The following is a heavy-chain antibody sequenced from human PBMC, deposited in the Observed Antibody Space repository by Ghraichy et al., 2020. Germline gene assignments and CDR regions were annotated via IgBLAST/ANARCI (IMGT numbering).Heavy chain of an antibody. V-gene: IGHV3-66*01. CDR3: ASAFTAAAGPFDY. Sequence: GESLNISCAASGFTVSSNYMSWVRQAPGKGLEWVSVIYSGGSTYYADSVKGRFTISRDNSKNTLYLQMNSLRAEDTAVYYCASAFTAAAGPFDYWGQGTLVTVSS. CDR1: GFTVSSNY. J-gene: IGHJ4*02. D-gene: IGHD6-13*01. CDR2: IYSGGST.